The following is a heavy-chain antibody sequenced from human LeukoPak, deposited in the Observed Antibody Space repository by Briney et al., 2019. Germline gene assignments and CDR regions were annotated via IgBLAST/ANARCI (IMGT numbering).Heavy chain of an antibody. J-gene: IGHJ5*02. V-gene: IGHV4-39*01. CDR2: IWYSGST. Sequence: PSDTLSPTCTVSGGSMSSSSSYWGWIRQPPGKGLQWIGSIWYSGSTYYNPSLKSRVTISVDTSKNQFSVKLSSVTAADTAVYYCARASDARASNWFDPWGQGTLVTVSS. CDR1: GGSMSSSSSY. CDR3: ARASDARASNWFDP.